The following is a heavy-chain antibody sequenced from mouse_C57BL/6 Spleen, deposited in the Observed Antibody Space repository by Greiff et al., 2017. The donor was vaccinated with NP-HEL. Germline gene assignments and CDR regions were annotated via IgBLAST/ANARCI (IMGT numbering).Heavy chain of an antibody. D-gene: IGHD1-1*01. V-gene: IGHV1-80*01. CDR1: GYAFSSYW. Sequence: VKLQQSGAELVKPGASVKISCKASGYAFSSYWMNWVKQRPGKGLEWIGQIYPGDGDTNYNGKFKGKATLTADKSSSTAYMQLSSLTAEDAAVYFCAPGGSSLWYFDVWGTGTTVTVSS. J-gene: IGHJ1*03. CDR3: APGGSSLWYFDV. CDR2: IYPGDGDT.